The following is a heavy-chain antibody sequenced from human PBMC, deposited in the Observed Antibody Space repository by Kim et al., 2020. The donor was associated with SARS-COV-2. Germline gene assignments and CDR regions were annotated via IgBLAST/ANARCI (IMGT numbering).Heavy chain of an antibody. CDR2: IGTAGDP. D-gene: IGHD3-10*01. CDR1: GFTFSSYD. J-gene: IGHJ6*02. V-gene: IGHV3-13*05. CDR3: ARGRGRYYYGMDV. Sequence: GGSLRPSCAASGFTFSSYDMHWVRQATGKGLEWVSAIGTAGDPYYPGSVKGRFTISRENAKNSLYLQMNSLRAGDTAVYYCARGRGRYYYGMDVWGQGTTVTVSS.